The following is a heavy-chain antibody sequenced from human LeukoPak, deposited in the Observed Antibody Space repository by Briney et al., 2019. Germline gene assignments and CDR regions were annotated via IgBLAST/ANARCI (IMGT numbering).Heavy chain of an antibody. D-gene: IGHD2-15*01. CDR1: GYSFSSYG. V-gene: IGHV1-18*01. J-gene: IGHJ6*02. CDR2: ISGYNGNT. CDR3: ARDRPTQCIGGSCYMVYYYGLDV. Sequence: ASVKVSCKASGYSFSSYGISWVRQAPGQGLEWMGWISGYNGNTNYGQKLQGRVTMTTDTSTSTAYMELRSVRSDDTAVYYCARDRPTQCIGGSCYMVYYYGLDVWGQGTTVTVSS.